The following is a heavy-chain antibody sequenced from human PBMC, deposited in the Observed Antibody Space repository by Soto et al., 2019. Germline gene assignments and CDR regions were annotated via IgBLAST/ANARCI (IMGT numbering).Heavy chain of an antibody. CDR1: GGTFSSYA. Sequence: QVQLVQSGAEVKKPGSSVKVSCKASGGTFSSYAISWVRQAPGQGLEWMGGIIPIFGTANYAQKFQGRVTITADESTSTAYMELSSLRSEDTAVYYCAREWPDIVVVVAATNGMDVWGQGTTVTVSS. CDR3: AREWPDIVVVVAATNGMDV. D-gene: IGHD2-15*01. J-gene: IGHJ6*02. CDR2: IIPIFGTA. V-gene: IGHV1-69*12.